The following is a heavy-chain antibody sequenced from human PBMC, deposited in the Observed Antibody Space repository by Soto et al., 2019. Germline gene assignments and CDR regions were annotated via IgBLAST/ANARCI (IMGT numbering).Heavy chain of an antibody. V-gene: IGHV4-39*01. J-gene: IGHJ5*02. CDR2: IYYSGST. Sequence: PSEILSLTCTVSGGSISSSSYYWGWIRQPPGKGLEWIGSIYYSGSTYYNPSLKSRVTISVDTSKNQFSLKLSSVTAADTAVYYCARLSPGDLPFDPWGQGTLVTVSS. D-gene: IGHD2-21*01. CDR3: ARLSPGDLPFDP. CDR1: GGSISSSSYY.